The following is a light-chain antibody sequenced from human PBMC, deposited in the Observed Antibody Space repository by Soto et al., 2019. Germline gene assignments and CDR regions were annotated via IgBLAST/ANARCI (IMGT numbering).Light chain of an antibody. Sequence: DIQMTQSPSSLSASVGDRVTITCRASQGIKNYLAWYQQKPGKVPKLLIYAASTLQSGVPSRFSGSRSGTEFNFTINSRQPEDVATYDCQKYNSYPVIFGVGTKVEIK. CDR3: QKYNSYPVI. J-gene: IGKJ4*01. CDR1: QGIKNY. V-gene: IGKV1-27*01. CDR2: AAS.